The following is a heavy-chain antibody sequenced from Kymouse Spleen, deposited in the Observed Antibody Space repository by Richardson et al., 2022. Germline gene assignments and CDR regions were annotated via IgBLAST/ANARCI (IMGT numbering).Heavy chain of an antibody. Sequence: QVQLVESGGGVVQPGRSLRLSCAASGFTFSSYGMHWVRQAPGKGLEWVAVISYDGSNKYYADSVKGRFTISRDNSKNTLYLQMNSLRAEDTAVYYCAKDPYDYSNYGFDYWGQGTLVTVSS. CDR1: GFTFSSYG. D-gene: IGHD4-11,IGHD4-11*01. J-gene: IGHJ4*02. V-gene: IGHV3-30*18. CDR3: AKDPYDYSNYGFDY. CDR2: ISYDGSNK.